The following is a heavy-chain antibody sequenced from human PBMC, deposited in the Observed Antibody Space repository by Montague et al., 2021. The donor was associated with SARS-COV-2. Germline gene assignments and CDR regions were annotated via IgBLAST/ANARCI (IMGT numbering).Heavy chain of an antibody. Sequence: SETLSLTCTVSGGSISSYYWSWIRQPPGKGLEWIGYIYYGGSTNYSHSFKGRVIMSVDTSNNQFSLRLTSVTAADTAVYYCARLRRPDGYSYWFGPWGQGTLVTVSS. V-gene: IGHV4-59*08. D-gene: IGHD5-24*01. CDR2: IYYGGST. CDR1: GGSISSYY. CDR3: ARLRRPDGYSYWFGP. J-gene: IGHJ5*02.